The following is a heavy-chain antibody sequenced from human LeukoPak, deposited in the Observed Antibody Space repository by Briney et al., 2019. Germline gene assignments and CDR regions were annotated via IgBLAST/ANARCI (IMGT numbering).Heavy chain of an antibody. V-gene: IGHV3-64D*06. Sequence: GGSLRLSCSASGFTFSSYAMHWVRQAPGKELEYVSAISSNGGRTYYADSVKGRFTISRDNSKNTVFLQMSSLRAEDTAVYYCVKDLYKGDTSSWYYFDYWGQGTLVTVSS. CDR1: GFTFSSYA. J-gene: IGHJ4*02. D-gene: IGHD6-13*01. CDR2: ISSNGGRT. CDR3: VKDLYKGDTSSWYYFDY.